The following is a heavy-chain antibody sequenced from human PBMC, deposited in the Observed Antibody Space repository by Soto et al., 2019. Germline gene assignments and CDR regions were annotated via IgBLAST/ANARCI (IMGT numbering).Heavy chain of an antibody. V-gene: IGHV4-31*03. CDR3: ARFLDYYDSSGYYSDY. Sequence: SETLSLTCTVSGGSISSCGYYWSWIRQHPGKGLEWIGYIYYSGSTYYNPSLKSRVTISVDTSKNQFSLKLSSVTAADTAVYYCARFLDYYDSSGYYSDYWGQGTLVTV. CDR1: GGSISSCGYY. CDR2: IYYSGST. D-gene: IGHD3-22*01. J-gene: IGHJ4*02.